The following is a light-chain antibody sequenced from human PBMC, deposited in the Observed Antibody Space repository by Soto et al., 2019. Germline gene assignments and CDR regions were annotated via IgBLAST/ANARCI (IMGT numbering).Light chain of an antibody. CDR3: LSYADTAYV. V-gene: IGLV2-8*01. CDR2: EVS. CDR1: SRDVGGYNY. J-gene: IGLJ1*01. Sequence: QSALTQPHSASGTPGQTVTISCAGTSRDVGGYNYVSWDQQYPVKFPKLMMYEVSERPSGVPDLFSGSKSGNTPFLTVSGLQDEDEAVYYSLSYADTAYVFGTWTKVTVL.